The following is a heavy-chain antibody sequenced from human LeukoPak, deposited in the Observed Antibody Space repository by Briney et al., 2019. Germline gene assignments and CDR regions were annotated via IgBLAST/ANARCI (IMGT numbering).Heavy chain of an antibody. CDR3: ARRDGYDAFDI. Sequence: SETLSLTCTVSGDSISGYYWSWIRQPPGKGLEWIGYIYYSGSTNYNPSLKGRVTISVDTSKNQFSLKLSSVTAADTAVYYCARRDGYDAFDIWGQGTMVTVSS. J-gene: IGHJ3*02. D-gene: IGHD5-18*01. CDR1: GDSISGYY. CDR2: IYYSGST. V-gene: IGHV4-59*08.